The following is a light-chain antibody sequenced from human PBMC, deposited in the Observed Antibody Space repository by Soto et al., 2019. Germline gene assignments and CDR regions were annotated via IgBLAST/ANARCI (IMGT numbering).Light chain of an antibody. CDR2: SSN. CDR3: AAWDDSLKGYV. V-gene: IGLV1-44*01. Sequence: QSVLTQPPSASGTPGQRVTISCSGSTSNIGSNSVNWYQQLPGTAPKLLIYSSNQRPSGVPDRFSGSESGTSASLAIGGLQSEDEADYYCAAWDDSLKGYVFGTGTKLTVL. CDR1: TSNIGSNS. J-gene: IGLJ1*01.